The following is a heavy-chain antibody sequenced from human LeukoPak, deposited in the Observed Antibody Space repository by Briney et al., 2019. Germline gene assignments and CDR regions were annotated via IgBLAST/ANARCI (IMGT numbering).Heavy chain of an antibody. Sequence: PGGSLRLSCAASGFTFSSYAMSWVRQAPGKGLEWVSAISGSGGSTYYADSAKGRFTIYRDNSKNTLYLQMNSLRAEDTAVYYCAKDPATARTPYYWGQGTLVTVSS. CDR3: AKDPATARTPYY. CDR1: GFTFSSYA. CDR2: ISGSGGST. D-gene: IGHD5-24*01. J-gene: IGHJ4*02. V-gene: IGHV3-23*01.